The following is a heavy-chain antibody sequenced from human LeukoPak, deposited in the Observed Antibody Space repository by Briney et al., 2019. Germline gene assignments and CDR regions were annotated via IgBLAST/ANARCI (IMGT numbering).Heavy chain of an antibody. CDR1: GFTFDDYA. CDR3: AKDSSGWPRNWFDP. CDR2: ISWNSGSI. D-gene: IGHD6-19*01. Sequence: PGGSLRLSCAAAGFTFDDYAMHWVRQAPGKGLEWVSGISWNSGSIGYAVSVKGRFTISRDNAKNSLYLQMNSLRAEDTALYYCAKDSSGWPRNWFDPWGQGTLVTVSS. V-gene: IGHV3-9*01. J-gene: IGHJ5*02.